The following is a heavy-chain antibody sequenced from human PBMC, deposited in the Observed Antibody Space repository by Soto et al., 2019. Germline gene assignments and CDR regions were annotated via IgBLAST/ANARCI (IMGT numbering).Heavy chain of an antibody. CDR2: VFHSGST. D-gene: IGHD3-16*01. V-gene: IGHV4-31*03. CDR1: RGSINSGGYY. J-gene: IGHJ5*02. Sequence: QVQLQESGPGLLKPSQTLSLTCTVSRGSINSGGYYWHWIRQHPGKGLEWIGYVFHSGSTYYNPSFRSRVTTSRDTAKYQFALNLSSVTAADTAIYYCARGGGEDNYFGPWGQGTLVTVSS. CDR3: ARGGGEDNYFGP.